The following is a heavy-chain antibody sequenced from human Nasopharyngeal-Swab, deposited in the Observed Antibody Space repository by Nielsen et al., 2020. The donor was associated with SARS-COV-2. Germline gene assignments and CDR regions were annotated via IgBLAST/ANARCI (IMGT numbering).Heavy chain of an antibody. Sequence: GESLKISCAASGFTLSSYCMTWVRQAPGKGLEWVSSIGGSGDSTFYADSVKGRFTISRDNSKNTLYLQMNSLRAEDTAVYYCAKDLTPKYYDILTGYYEIDYWGQGTLVTASS. D-gene: IGHD3-9*01. CDR3: AKDLTPKYYDILTGYYEIDY. J-gene: IGHJ4*02. CDR1: GFTLSSYC. V-gene: IGHV3-23*01. CDR2: IGGSGDST.